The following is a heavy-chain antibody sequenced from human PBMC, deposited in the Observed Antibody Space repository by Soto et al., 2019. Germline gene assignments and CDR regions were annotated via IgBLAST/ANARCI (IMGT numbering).Heavy chain of an antibody. J-gene: IGHJ4*02. CDR3: AHRVLRTVFGLVTTTAIYFDF. V-gene: IGHV2-5*02. CDR1: GFSLTTSGVG. Sequence: QITLNESGPTVVRPTEPLTLTCRFSGFSLTTSGVGVGWIRQSPGKAPEWLALIYWDDDKPYSASLKSRLTITKDTSKNQWVLTVSDLDPTDTATYYCAHRVLRTVFGLVTTTAIYFDFWGQGTPVAVSS. D-gene: IGHD3-3*01. CDR2: IYWDDDK.